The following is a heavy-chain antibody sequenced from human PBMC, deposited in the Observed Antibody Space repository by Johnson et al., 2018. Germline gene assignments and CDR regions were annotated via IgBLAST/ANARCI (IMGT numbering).Heavy chain of an antibody. V-gene: IGHV3-11*04. J-gene: IGHJ3*02. D-gene: IGHD5-18*01. Sequence: QVQLVESGGGLVKPGGSLRLSCAASGFTFSDYYMSWIRQAPGKGLEWVSYISSRGSTIYYADSVKGRLTISRDNAKNSLYLQMNSLRAEDTAGYYCARDRDVNTAIVDAFDNWGQGTMVTVSS. CDR1: GFTFSDYY. CDR3: ARDRDVNTAIVDAFDN. CDR2: ISSRGSTI.